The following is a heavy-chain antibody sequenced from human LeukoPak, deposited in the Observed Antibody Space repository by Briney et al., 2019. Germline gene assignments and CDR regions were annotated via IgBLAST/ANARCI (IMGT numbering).Heavy chain of an antibody. CDR1: GGSISSYY. Sequence: SETLSLTCSVSGGSISSYYWGWIRRPPGKGLEWVGYIYSRGSSNSNPSLKSLLTTSVDTSKNQFSLKLSSVTAADTAVYYCARYTMTMVRLDYYYYMDVWGKGTTVTVSS. D-gene: IGHD4/OR15-4a*01. CDR2: IYSRGSS. V-gene: IGHV4-4*09. J-gene: IGHJ6*03. CDR3: ARYTMTMVRLDYYYYMDV.